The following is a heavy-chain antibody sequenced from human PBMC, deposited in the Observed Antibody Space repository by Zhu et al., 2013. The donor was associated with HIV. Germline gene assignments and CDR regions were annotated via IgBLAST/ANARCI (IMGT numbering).Heavy chain of an antibody. D-gene: IGHD5-12*01. Sequence: QVQLVQSGAEVKKPGASVKVSCKASGCTFIAYYMHWVRQAPGQGLEWMGWINPNSGGTSYAQKFQGRVTMTRDTSISTIYMELRRLRSDDTAVYYCARAVSGYAFDYWGQGALVTVSS. CDR2: INPNSGGT. J-gene: IGHJ4*02. CDR1: GCTFIAYY. V-gene: IGHV1-2*02. CDR3: ARAVSGYAFDY.